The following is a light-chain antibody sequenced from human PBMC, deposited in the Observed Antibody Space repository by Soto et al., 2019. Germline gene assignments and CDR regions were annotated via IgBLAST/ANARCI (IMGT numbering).Light chain of an antibody. CDR2: GAS. V-gene: IGKV3-15*01. CDR1: QSVSSN. Sequence: DIVMTQSPATLSVSPGERATLSCRASQSVSSNLAWYQQKLGQDPRLLIYGASARATGIPARFSGSRSGAEFTLTINSLQSEDFAVYYCQPYNNWPLTFGGGTKVDIK. CDR3: QPYNNWPLT. J-gene: IGKJ4*01.